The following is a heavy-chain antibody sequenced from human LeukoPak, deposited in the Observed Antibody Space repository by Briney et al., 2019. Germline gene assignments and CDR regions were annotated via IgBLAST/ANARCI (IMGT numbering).Heavy chain of an antibody. CDR3: ARNLYYYDSSGYFDY. V-gene: IGHV4-30-4*08. Sequence: SETLSLTCTVSGGSISSGDYYWSWIRQPPGKGLEWIGYIYYSGSTYYNPSLKSRVTISVDTSKNQFSLKLSSVTAADTAVYYCARNLYYYDSSGYFDYWGQGTLVTVSS. CDR2: IYYSGST. D-gene: IGHD3-22*01. J-gene: IGHJ4*02. CDR1: GGSISSGDYY.